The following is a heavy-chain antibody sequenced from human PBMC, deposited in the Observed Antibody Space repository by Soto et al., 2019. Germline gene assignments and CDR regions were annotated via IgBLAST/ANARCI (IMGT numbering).Heavy chain of an antibody. Sequence: QVQLVESGGGVVQPGRSLRLSCAASGFTFRNYAMHWVRQAPGKGLECVAVISYDGSNKFYRDYVKGGFTISRDNCKNTLYLQINSLRYEDTAVHYCARGDREDIAVVVGVRPGEYGVDVWGQGTTVTVSS. CDR1: GFTFRNYA. D-gene: IGHD2-15*01. CDR3: ARGDREDIAVVVGVRPGEYGVDV. CDR2: ISYDGSNK. V-gene: IGHV3-30-3*01. J-gene: IGHJ6*02.